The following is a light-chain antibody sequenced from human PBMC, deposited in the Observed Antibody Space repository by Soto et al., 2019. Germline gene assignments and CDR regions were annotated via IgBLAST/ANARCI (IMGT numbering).Light chain of an antibody. V-gene: IGKV3-11*01. CDR1: QPLSSM. J-gene: IGKJ4*01. Sequence: DIVLTQSPATLSLSPGERATLSCRASQPLSSMLAWYQQKPGQAPRLLIYDASKKAPGIPGRFSGSGSATDSTLTISSLEPEDFAVYYCQQRSDWPLTFGGGTKVDIK. CDR3: QQRSDWPLT. CDR2: DAS.